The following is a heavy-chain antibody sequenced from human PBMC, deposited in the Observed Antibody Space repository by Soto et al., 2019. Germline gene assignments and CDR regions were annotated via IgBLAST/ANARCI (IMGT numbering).Heavy chain of an antibody. CDR2: IIPIFGTA. CDR3: AAAGGYSYGYPADY. J-gene: IGHJ4*02. Sequence: ASVKVSCKASGGTFSSYAISWVRQAPGQGLEWMGGIIPIFGTANYARKFQGRVTITADESTSTAYMELSSLRSEDTAVYYCAAAGGYSYGYPADYWGQGTLVTVSS. D-gene: IGHD5-18*01. V-gene: IGHV1-69*13. CDR1: GGTFSSYA.